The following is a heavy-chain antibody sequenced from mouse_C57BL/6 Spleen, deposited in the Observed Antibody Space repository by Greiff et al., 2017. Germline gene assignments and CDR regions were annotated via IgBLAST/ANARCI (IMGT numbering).Heavy chain of an antibody. CDR3: ARTPYYYGSSSYAMDY. CDR2: IHPNSGST. Sequence: VQLQQPGAELVKPGASVKLSCKASGYTFTSYWMHWVKQRPGQGLEWIGMIHPNSGSTNYNEKFKSKATLTVDKSSSTAYMQRSSLTSEDSAVYYCARTPYYYGSSSYAMDYWGQGTSVTVSS. D-gene: IGHD1-1*01. J-gene: IGHJ4*01. V-gene: IGHV1-64*01. CDR1: GYTFTSYW.